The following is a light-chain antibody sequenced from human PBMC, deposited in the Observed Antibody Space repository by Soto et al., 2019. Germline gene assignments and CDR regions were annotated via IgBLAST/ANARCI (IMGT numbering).Light chain of an antibody. V-gene: IGKV3-20*01. Sequence: EIVLTQSPGTLSLSPGERATISCRASQSVNSNYLAWYQQKPGQAPSLLIYGTSSRATDIPDRFSGGGFGTDFTLTISRLEPEDFAVYYCQQYGSSPYTFGQGTKLEIK. CDR2: GTS. J-gene: IGKJ2*01. CDR1: QSVNSNY. CDR3: QQYGSSPYT.